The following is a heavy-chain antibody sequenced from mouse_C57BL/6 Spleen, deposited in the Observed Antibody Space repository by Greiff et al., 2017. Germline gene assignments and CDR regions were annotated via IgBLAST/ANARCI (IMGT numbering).Heavy chain of an antibody. CDR2: IDPNSGGT. D-gene: IGHD1-1*01. CDR1: GYTFTSYW. J-gene: IGHJ1*03. CDR3: ARSGTTVVGDWYFDV. Sequence: QVQLQQPGAELVKPGASVKLSCKASGYTFTSYWMHWVKQRPGRGLEWIGRIDPNSGGTKYNEKFKSKATLTVDKPSSTAYMQLSSLTSEDSAVYYCARSGTTVVGDWYFDVWGTGTTVTVSS. V-gene: IGHV1-72*01.